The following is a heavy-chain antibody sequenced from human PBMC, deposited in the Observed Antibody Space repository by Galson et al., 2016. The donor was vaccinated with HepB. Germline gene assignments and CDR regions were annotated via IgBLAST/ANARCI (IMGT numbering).Heavy chain of an antibody. Sequence: SVKVSCKASGYIFTSYHISWVRQAPGQGLEWMGWINGFQGNTIYAQRFQGRVTMSTDTSTTTAYLDLRSLRPDDPAVYYCVRHTGDDYFDYWGQGTLVTVSS. CDR2: INGFQGNT. J-gene: IGHJ4*02. CDR3: VRHTGDDYFDY. V-gene: IGHV1-18*01. D-gene: IGHD4-17*01. CDR1: GYIFTSYH.